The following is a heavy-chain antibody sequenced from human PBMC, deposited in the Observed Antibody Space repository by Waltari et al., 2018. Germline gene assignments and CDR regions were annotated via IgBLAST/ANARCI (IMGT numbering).Heavy chain of an antibody. CDR2: IDHRGIT. V-gene: IGHV4-34*01. Sequence: QVQIQQWGAGLLKPSETLSLTCAVYGGSFRGDYWSWIRQHPGKGLEWIGEIDHRGITNYIPSLKSRVTISVDTSKNQFSLTLSSVTSADTAGYYCARLIFCRAFDIWGQWTMVTVSS. J-gene: IGHJ3*02. D-gene: IGHD3-9*01. CDR3: ARLIFCRAFDI. CDR1: GGSFRGDY.